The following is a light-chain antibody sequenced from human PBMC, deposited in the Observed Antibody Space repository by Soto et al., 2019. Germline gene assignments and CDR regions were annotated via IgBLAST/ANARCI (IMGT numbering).Light chain of an antibody. CDR1: SSDVGLYDF. CDR3: NSYTRFSTYV. CDR2: EVT. J-gene: IGLJ1*01. Sequence: LTQPASVSGSPGQSITISCTGASSDVGLYDFVSWYQQHPGKAPKLLVYEVTYRPSGVSSRFSGSKSGNTASLTISGLQAEDEADYYCNSYTRFSTYVFGTGTKVTVL. V-gene: IGLV2-14*01.